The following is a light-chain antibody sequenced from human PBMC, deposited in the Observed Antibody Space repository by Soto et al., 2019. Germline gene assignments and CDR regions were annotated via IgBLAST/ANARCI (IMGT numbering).Light chain of an antibody. J-gene: IGKJ5*01. CDR1: QRFTTY. Sequence: IVLTQSPATLSLSPGERANISCSASQRFTTYLAWYEQNPGQAPRLLIYDASDRATGIPARFSGSGSGTDFTLTISSLEPEDFAVYYCQQRSNWPPSITFGQGTRLEIK. CDR2: DAS. CDR3: QQRSNWPPSIT. V-gene: IGKV3-11*01.